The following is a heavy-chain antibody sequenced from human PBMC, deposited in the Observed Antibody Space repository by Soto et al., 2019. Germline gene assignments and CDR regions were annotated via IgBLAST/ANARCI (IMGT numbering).Heavy chain of an antibody. CDR3: ARVGVGVVAATGFYAFDI. CDR1: GYTFTSYG. Sequence: ASVKVSCKASGYTFTSYGISWVRQAPGQGLEWMGWISAYNGNTNYAQKLQGRVTMTTDTSTSTAYMGLRSLRSDDTAVYYCARVGVGVVAATGFYAFDIWGQGTMVTVSS. J-gene: IGHJ3*02. D-gene: IGHD2-15*01. V-gene: IGHV1-18*01. CDR2: ISAYNGNT.